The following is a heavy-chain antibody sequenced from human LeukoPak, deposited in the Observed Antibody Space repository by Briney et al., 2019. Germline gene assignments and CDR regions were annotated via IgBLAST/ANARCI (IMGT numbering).Heavy chain of an antibody. V-gene: IGHV4-59*08. CDR2: VSDSGVT. Sequence: SETLSLTCSVSGGSISSHFCSWIRQPPGKGLDWVGYVSDSGVTNYNPSLTSRVTISADTSKNQFFLRLTSVTAADTAVYYCARHRSPYYYGMDVWGQGATVTVSS. CDR1: GGSISSHF. J-gene: IGHJ6*02. CDR3: ARHRSPYYYGMDV.